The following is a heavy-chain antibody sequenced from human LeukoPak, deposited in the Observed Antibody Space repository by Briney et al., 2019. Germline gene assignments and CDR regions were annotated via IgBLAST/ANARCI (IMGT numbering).Heavy chain of an antibody. J-gene: IGHJ4*02. D-gene: IGHD1-14*01. CDR2: KYWDDNK. V-gene: IGHV2-5*02. CDR3: AHRTRTTFVY. CDR1: GFSLRTSGMG. Sequence: GPSLSQPPPTLTLTLTFSGFSLRTSGMGVGWIRQPTGIALESLTLKYWDDNKRYSPSLKSRLTLSKDTAKNQVVLTMTNMDPVDTATYCCAHRTRTTFVYWGQGTLVTVST.